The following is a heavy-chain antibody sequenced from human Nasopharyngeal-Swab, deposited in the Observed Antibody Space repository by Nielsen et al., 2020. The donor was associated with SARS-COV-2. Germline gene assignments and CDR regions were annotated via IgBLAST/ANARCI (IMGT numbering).Heavy chain of an antibody. D-gene: IGHD6-13*01. CDR3: ARIRRQQLANGVGWFDP. Sequence: SGPTLVKPTQTLTLTCTFSGFSLSTSGMCVSWIRQPPGKALEWLALIDWDDDKYYSTSLKTRFTISKDTSKNQVVLTMTNMDPVDTATYYCARIRRQQLANGVGWFDPWGQGTLVTVSS. CDR1: GFSLSTSGMC. CDR2: IDWDDDK. V-gene: IGHV2-70*01. J-gene: IGHJ5*02.